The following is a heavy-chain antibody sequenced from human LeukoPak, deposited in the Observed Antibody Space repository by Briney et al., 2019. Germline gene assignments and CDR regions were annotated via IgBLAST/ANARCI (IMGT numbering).Heavy chain of an antibody. CDR2: ISAYNGNT. CDR3: ARGAPTDYDFWSGQSDY. D-gene: IGHD3-3*01. CDR1: GYTITSYG. Sequence: ASVKVSCKASGYTITSYGISWVRQAPGQGLEWMGWISAYNGNTNYAQKLQSRVTMTTDTSTSTAYMELRSLRSDDTAVYYCARGAPTDYDFWSGQSDYWGQGTLVTVAS. J-gene: IGHJ4*02. V-gene: IGHV1-18*01.